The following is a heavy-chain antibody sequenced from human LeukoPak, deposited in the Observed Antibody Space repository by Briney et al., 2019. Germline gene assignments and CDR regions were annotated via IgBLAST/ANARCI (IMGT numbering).Heavy chain of an antibody. CDR1: GFTFSSYW. CDR3: ARDRAAVAGTIFDY. CDR2: IRQDGSEK. D-gene: IGHD6-19*01. Sequence: GGSLRLSCAASGFTFSSYWMSWVRQAPGKGLEWVANIRQDGSEKYYVDSVKGRFTISRDNAKNLLYLQMNSPRAEDTAVYYCARDRAAVAGTIFDYWGQGTLVTVSS. J-gene: IGHJ4*02. V-gene: IGHV3-7*04.